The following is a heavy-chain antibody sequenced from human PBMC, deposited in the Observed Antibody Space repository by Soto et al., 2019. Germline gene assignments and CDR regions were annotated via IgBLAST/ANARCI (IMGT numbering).Heavy chain of an antibody. J-gene: IGHJ4*02. CDR3: ARRSSGWYFDY. CDR2: ISGSGGST. Sequence: PGGSLTLSCAASGFTFSSYALTWVRQAPGKGLEWVSAISGSGGSTYYADSVKGRFTISRDNSKNTLYLQMNSLRAEDTVVYYCARRSSGWYFDYWGQGTLVTVSS. CDR1: GFTFSSYA. V-gene: IGHV3-23*01. D-gene: IGHD6-19*01.